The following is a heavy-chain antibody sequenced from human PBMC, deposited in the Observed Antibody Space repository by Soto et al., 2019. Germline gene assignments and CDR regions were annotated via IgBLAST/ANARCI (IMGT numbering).Heavy chain of an antibody. V-gene: IGHV4-31*03. CDR2: IYYNGNT. CDR1: GGSISSVGYF. D-gene: IGHD3-10*01. Sequence: SETLSLTCSVSGGSISSVGYFWIWIRQHPGKGLEWIGYIYYNGNTYYNPSLKSRVTMSVDTSKNQFSLNLRSVTAADTAAYYCSWEYGSGRRTRSEYFDYWGQGTLVTVSS. CDR3: SWEYGSGRRTRSEYFDY. J-gene: IGHJ4*02.